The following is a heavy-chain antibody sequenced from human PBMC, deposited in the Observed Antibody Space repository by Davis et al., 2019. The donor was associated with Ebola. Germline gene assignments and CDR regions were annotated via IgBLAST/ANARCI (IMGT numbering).Heavy chain of an antibody. CDR1: GGSISSGGYY. Sequence: PSETLSLTCAVSGGSISSGGYYWNWIRHYPGEGLEWIGYIYYDGSTYYGPSLRSRVTISVDTSKNQFSLKLSSVTAADTAVYYCARGAYNWNYDNNWLDPWGQGTLVTVSS. CDR2: IYYDGST. V-gene: IGHV4-31*11. J-gene: IGHJ5*02. D-gene: IGHD1-1*01. CDR3: ARGAYNWNYDNNWLDP.